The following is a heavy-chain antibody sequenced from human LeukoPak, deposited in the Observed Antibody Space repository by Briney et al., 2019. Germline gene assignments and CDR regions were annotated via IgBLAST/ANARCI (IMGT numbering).Heavy chain of an antibody. J-gene: IGHJ4*02. CDR1: GGTFSSYA. Sequence: EASVKVSCKASGGTFSSYAISWVRQAPGQGLEWMGGIIPIFGTANYAQKFQGRVTITADKSTSTAYMELSSLRSEDTAVYYCVWAEGPGPGAFDYWGQGTLVTVSS. V-gene: IGHV1-69*06. CDR2: IIPIFGTA. D-gene: IGHD1-26*01. CDR3: VWAEGPGPGAFDY.